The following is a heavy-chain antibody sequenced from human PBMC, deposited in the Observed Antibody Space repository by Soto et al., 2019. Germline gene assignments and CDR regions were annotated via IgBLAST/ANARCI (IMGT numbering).Heavy chain of an antibody. CDR2: ISGSGGST. J-gene: IGHJ6*02. Sequence: GSLRLSCAASGFTFSSYAMSWVRQAPGQGLEWVSAISGSGGSTYYADSVKGRFTISRDNSKNTLYLQMNSLRAEDTAVYYCTKERRYCRGGRCYGPDELDVWDQGTMVTVFS. CDR3: TKERRYCRGGRCYGPDELDV. CDR1: GFTFSSYA. D-gene: IGHD2-15*01. V-gene: IGHV3-23*01.